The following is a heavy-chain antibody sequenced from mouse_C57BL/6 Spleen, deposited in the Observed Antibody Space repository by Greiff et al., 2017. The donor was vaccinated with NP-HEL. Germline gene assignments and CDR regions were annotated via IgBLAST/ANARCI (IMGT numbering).Heavy chain of an antibody. CDR2: ISYDGSN. J-gene: IGHJ3*01. CDR1: GYSITSGYY. V-gene: IGHV3-6*01. CDR3: AREEDDYDKAWFAY. D-gene: IGHD2-4*01. Sequence: DVQLQESGPGLVKPSQSLSLTCSVTGYSITSGYYWNWIRQFPGNKLEWMGYISYDGSNNYNPSLKNRISITRDTSKNQFFLKLNSVTTEDTATYYCAREEDDYDKAWFAYWGQGTLVTVSA.